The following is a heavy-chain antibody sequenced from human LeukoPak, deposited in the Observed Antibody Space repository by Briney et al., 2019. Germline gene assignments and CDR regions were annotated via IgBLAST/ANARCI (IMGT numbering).Heavy chain of an antibody. CDR1: GFTFSSYG. J-gene: IGHJ3*02. V-gene: IGHV3-23*01. D-gene: IGHD6-13*01. CDR3: ASEKYSRDNAFDI. CDR2: ISGSGGST. Sequence: GGSLRLSCAASGFTFSSYGMSWVRQAPGKGLEWVSAISGSGGSTYYADSVKGRFTISRDNSKNTLYLQMNSLRAEDTAVYYCASEKYSRDNAFDIWGQGTMVTVSS.